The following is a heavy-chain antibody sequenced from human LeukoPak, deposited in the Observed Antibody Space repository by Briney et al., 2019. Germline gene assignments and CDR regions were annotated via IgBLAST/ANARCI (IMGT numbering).Heavy chain of an antibody. CDR2: IIPIFGTA. CDR1: GYTFSSYT. V-gene: IGHV1-69*05. Sequence: SVKVSCKASGYTFSSYTMNWVRQAPGQGLEWMGGIIPIFGTANYAQKSLGRVTITTDESTSTAYMELSSLRSEDTAVYYCARSEYSNFGWFGELLSRVEYDYYYYYMDVWGKGTTVTVSS. D-gene: IGHD3-10*01. CDR3: ARSEYSNFGWFGELLSRVEYDYYYYYMDV. J-gene: IGHJ6*03.